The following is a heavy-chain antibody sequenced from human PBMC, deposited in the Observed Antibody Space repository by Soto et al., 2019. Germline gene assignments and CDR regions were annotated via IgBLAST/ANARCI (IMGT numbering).Heavy chain of an antibody. D-gene: IGHD6-13*01. CDR3: AKDSRGRRRWYDGGYFDY. CDR2: ISGSGGST. J-gene: IGHJ4*02. Sequence: EVQLLESGGGLVQPGGSLRLSCAASGFTFSSYAMSWVRQAPGKGLEWVSAISGSGGSTYYADSVKGRFTISRDNSQNPVDLQRTRLRGEDTGVYYCAKDSRGRRRWYDGGYFDYWGQGALVTVSS. CDR1: GFTFSSYA. V-gene: IGHV3-23*01.